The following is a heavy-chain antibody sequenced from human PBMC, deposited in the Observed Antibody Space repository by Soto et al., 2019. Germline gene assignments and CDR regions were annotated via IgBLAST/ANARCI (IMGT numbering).Heavy chain of an antibody. CDR2: MNPNSGNT. J-gene: IGHJ5*02. CDR3: ASSDLDGGYCSGGSCYSWFDP. V-gene: IGHV1-8*01. CDR1: GYTFTSYD. Sequence: ASVKVSCKASGYTFTSYDINWVRQATGQGLEWMGWMNPNSGNTGYAQKFQGRVTMTRNTSISTAYMELSSLRSEDTAVYYCASSDLDGGYCSGGSCYSWFDPWGQGTLVTVSS. D-gene: IGHD2-15*01.